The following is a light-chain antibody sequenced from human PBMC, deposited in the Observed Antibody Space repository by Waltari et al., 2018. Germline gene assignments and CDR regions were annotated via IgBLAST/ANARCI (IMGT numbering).Light chain of an antibody. CDR2: DVS. CDR1: SSDIGGYNY. V-gene: IGLV2-14*03. Sequence: QSALTQPASVSGSPGQSITISCTGTSSDIGGYNYVSWYQEHPGRAPKLMIFDVSGRPAGVSNRFSGSKSGNTASLTISGLQADDEADYYCSSYTSSGTPWVFGGGTKLTVL. CDR3: SSYTSSGTPWV. J-gene: IGLJ3*02.